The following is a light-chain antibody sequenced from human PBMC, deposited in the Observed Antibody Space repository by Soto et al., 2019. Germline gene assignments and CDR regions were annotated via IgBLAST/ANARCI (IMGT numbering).Light chain of an antibody. CDR3: AAWDDSLNGPL. CDR2: SSN. Sequence: QLVLTQPPSASGTPGQRVTISCSGSSSNIGSNAVNWYQQLPGTAPTLLIYSSNQRPSGVPDRFSGSKSGTSASLAVNGLQSEDEADYYCAAWDDSLNGPLFGGGTKVTVL. V-gene: IGLV1-44*01. CDR1: SSNIGSNA. J-gene: IGLJ3*02.